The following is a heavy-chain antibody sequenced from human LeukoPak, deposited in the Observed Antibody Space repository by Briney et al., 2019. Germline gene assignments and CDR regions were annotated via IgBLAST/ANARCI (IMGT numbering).Heavy chain of an antibody. CDR2: IYHSGST. Sequence: SETLSLTCTVSGGSISSGGYYWSWIRQPPGEGLEWIGYIYHSGSTYYNPSLKSRVTISVDRSKNQFSLKLSSVTAADTAVYYCARDGYDYSNYGLDYWGQGTLVTVSS. D-gene: IGHD4-11*01. V-gene: IGHV4-30-2*01. CDR1: GGSISSGGYY. J-gene: IGHJ4*02. CDR3: ARDGYDYSNYGLDY.